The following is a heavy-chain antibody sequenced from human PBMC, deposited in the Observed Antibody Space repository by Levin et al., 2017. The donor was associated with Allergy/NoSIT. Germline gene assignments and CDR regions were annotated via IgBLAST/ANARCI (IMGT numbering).Heavy chain of an antibody. CDR2: INHSGST. Sequence: SQTLSLTCAVYGGSFSGYYWSWIRQPPGKGLEWIGEINHSGSTNYNPSLTSRVTISVDTSKNQFSLKLSSVTAADTAVYYCARVGFSYGYLLDYWGQGTLVTVSS. CDR1: GGSFSGYY. CDR3: ARVGFSYGYLLDY. J-gene: IGHJ4*02. V-gene: IGHV4-34*01. D-gene: IGHD5-18*01.